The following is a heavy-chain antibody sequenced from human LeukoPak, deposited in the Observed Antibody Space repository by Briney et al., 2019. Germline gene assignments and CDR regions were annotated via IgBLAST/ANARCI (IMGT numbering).Heavy chain of an antibody. V-gene: IGHV4-59*08. J-gene: IGHJ3*02. CDR1: GGSISSYY. D-gene: IGHD4-17*01. CDR3: ARRSPTVAYGDAFDI. CDR2: IHYSGST. Sequence: SETPSLTCTVSGGSISSYYWSWIRQPPGKGLEWIGYIHYSGSTKYNPSLNSRVTISVDTSKNQFSLTLSSVTAADTAVYFCARRSPTVAYGDAFDIWAKGQWSPSLQ.